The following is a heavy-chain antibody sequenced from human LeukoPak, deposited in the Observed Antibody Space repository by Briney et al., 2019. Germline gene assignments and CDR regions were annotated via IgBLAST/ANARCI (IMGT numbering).Heavy chain of an antibody. CDR3: ARHVKEPGELLYFDY. CDR1: GGSIGGSSYY. J-gene: IGHJ4*02. CDR2: IYYSGST. V-gene: IGHV4-39*01. D-gene: IGHD3-10*01. Sequence: SETLSLTCTVSGGSIGGSSYYWGWIRQPPGKGLEWIGSIYYSGSTYYNPSLKSRVTISVDTSKNQFSLKLSSVTAADTAVYYCARHVKEPGELLYFDYWGQGTLVTVSS.